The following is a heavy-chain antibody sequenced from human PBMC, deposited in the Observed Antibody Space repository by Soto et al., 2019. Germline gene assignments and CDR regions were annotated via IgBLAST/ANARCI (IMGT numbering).Heavy chain of an antibody. CDR1: GFMFPKYT. CDR2: ISSTGTDI. Sequence: GGSLRLSCAASGFMFPKYTMNWVRQAPGKGLEWVSSISSTGTDIDDADSVKGRFTISRDNAKNLLFLQMDSLRVEDTAVYYCARARSDYYGMDVWGQGTTVTV. V-gene: IGHV3-21*06. CDR3: ARARSDYYGMDV. J-gene: IGHJ6*02.